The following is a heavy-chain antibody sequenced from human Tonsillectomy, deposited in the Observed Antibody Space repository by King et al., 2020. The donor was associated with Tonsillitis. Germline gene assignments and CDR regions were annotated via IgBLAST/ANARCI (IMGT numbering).Heavy chain of an antibody. CDR3: ARDLVVAGTPRWFDP. CDR1: GFTFGSYW. V-gene: IGHV3-7*03. Sequence: VQLVESGGGLVQPGGSLRLSCAASGFTFGSYWMSWVRQAPGKGLEWVANIKQDGTEKYYVDSVKGRFTISRDNAKSSLYLQMSSLRAEDTAVYYCARDLVVAGTPRWFDPWGQGTLVTVSS. D-gene: IGHD6-19*01. CDR2: IKQDGTEK. J-gene: IGHJ5*02.